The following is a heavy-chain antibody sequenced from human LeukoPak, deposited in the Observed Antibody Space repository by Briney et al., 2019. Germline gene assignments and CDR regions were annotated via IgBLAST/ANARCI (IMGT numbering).Heavy chain of an antibody. CDR3: ASTDETVHAEDFQD. Sequence: GGSLRLSCAASGLIVSINYMSWVRQAPGKGLEWVSVIYSGGSTYYADSVKGRFTISRDNSKNTLYLQIKSLRAEDTAVYYCASTDETVHAEDFQDWGQGTLVTVSS. D-gene: IGHD2-21*02. CDR2: IYSGGST. V-gene: IGHV3-53*01. CDR1: GLIVSINY. J-gene: IGHJ1*01.